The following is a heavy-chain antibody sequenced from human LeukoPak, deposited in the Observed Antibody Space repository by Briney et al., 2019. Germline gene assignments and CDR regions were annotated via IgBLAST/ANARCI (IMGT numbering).Heavy chain of an antibody. Sequence: ASLKVSCKASGYTFTGYYMHWVRQAPGQGLEWMGRINPNNGGTNYAQKFLGRVTMTRDTSINTAYMDLSRLRSDDTAVYYCARGRNSVYYFNVVAPSYFDYWGQGTLVTVSS. CDR2: INPNNGGT. J-gene: IGHJ4*02. CDR1: GYTFTGYY. CDR3: ARGRNSVYYFNVVAPSYFDY. V-gene: IGHV1-2*06. D-gene: IGHD3-22*01.